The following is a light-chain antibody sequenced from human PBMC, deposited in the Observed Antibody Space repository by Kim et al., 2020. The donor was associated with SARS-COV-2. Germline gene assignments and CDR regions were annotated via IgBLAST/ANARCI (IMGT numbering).Light chain of an antibody. CDR2: EVT. Sequence: QSALTQPPSASGSPGQAVTISCTGTSSDVGGYNFVSWHQQHPGKDPKLVIYEVTKRPSGVPDRFSGSKSGNTASLTVSGLQADDEADYYCSSYTVSNSLIFGGGTQLTVL. V-gene: IGLV2-8*01. J-gene: IGLJ2*01. CDR3: SSYTVSNSLI. CDR1: SSDVGGYNF.